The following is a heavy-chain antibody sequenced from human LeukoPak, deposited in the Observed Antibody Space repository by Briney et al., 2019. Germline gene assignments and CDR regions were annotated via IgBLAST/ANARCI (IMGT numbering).Heavy chain of an antibody. D-gene: IGHD6-13*01. Sequence: GGSLRLSCAASGFTFSSYWMNWVRQAPGKGLEWVANIQQDGSEKYYVDSVKGRFTISRDNAKNSLYLQMNSLRAEDTAVYYCANGKTGAGTAPDYWGQGTLVTVSS. J-gene: IGHJ4*02. CDR2: IQQDGSEK. CDR1: GFTFSSYW. CDR3: ANGKTGAGTAPDY. V-gene: IGHV3-7*01.